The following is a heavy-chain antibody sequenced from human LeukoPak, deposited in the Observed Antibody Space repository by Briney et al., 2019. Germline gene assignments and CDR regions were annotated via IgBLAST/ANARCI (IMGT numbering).Heavy chain of an antibody. CDR1: GFTFSSYA. Sequence: GGSLRLSCAASGFTFSSYAMHWVRQASGKGLEWVAVISFDGSDKYYADSVKGRFTISRDNSKNTLYLQMNSLRAEDTAVYYCARDQHSEIGVGANDYWGQGTLVTVSS. D-gene: IGHD1-26*01. CDR3: ARDQHSEIGVGANDY. CDR2: ISFDGSDK. V-gene: IGHV3-30-3*01. J-gene: IGHJ4*02.